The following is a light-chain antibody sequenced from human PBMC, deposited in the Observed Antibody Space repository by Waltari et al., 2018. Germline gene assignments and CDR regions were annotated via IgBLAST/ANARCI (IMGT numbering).Light chain of an antibody. CDR1: QSISTY. V-gene: IGKV1-39*01. J-gene: IGKJ3*01. CDR3: QQTYGSPPT. CDR2: ASS. Sequence: DIQMTQSPSSLSASVGDRVTITCRASQSISTYLHWHQQKPGKAPKLLVYASSNFQTGVSSRFSGSGSGTDFTLTISSLEPEDFATYYCQQTYGSPPTFGPGTKVDI.